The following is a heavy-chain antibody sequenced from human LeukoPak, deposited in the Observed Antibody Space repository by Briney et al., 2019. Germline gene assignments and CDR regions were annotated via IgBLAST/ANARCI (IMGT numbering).Heavy chain of an antibody. CDR2: ISSSGSTI. V-gene: IGHV3-48*03. CDR3: AKGSQNYYDSSGYSVPDAFDI. D-gene: IGHD3-22*01. J-gene: IGHJ3*02. CDR1: GFTFSSYE. Sequence: GGSLRLSCAASGFTFSSYEMNWVRQAPGKGLEWVSYISSSGSTIYYADSVKGRFTISRDNAKNSLYLQMNSLRAEDMALYYCAKGSQNYYDSSGYSVPDAFDIWGQGTMVTVSS.